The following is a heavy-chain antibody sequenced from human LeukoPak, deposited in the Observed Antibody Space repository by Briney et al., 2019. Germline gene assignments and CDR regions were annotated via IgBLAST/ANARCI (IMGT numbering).Heavy chain of an antibody. CDR2: MNPNSGNT. CDR1: GYTLTSYD. V-gene: IGHV1-8*01. J-gene: IGHJ4*02. D-gene: IGHD3-10*01. Sequence: ASVKVSCKASGYTLTSYDINWVRQATGQGLEWMGWMNPNSGNTGYAQKFQGRVTMTRNTFISTAYMELSSLRSEDTAVYYCATLESSESLFDYWGQGTLVTVSS. CDR3: ATLESSESLFDY.